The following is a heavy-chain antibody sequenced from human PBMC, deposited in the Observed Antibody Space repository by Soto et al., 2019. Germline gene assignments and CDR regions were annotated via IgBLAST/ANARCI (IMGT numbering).Heavy chain of an antibody. CDR2: ISGYNGNT. V-gene: IGHV1-18*01. CDR1: GYTFTNYG. J-gene: IGHJ4*01. D-gene: IGHD4-17*01. Sequence: SSAKVSCKASGYTFTNYGISWVRQAPGQGLEWMGWISGYNGNTNYAQKIQGRVTMTTDTSTSTAYMELRSLRSDDTAVYYCARDQTTEYGDYDGGTYWG. CDR3: ARDQTTEYGDYDGGTY.